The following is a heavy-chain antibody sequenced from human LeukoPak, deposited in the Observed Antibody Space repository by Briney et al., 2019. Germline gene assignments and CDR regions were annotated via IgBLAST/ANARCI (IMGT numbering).Heavy chain of an antibody. J-gene: IGHJ4*02. D-gene: IGHD3-10*01. CDR2: IKQDGSEK. Sequence: GGSLTLSCAASGFTFSSYWMSWVRQAPGKGLEWVANIKQDGSEKYYVDSMKGRFTIPRDNAKNSLYLQMNSLRAEDTAVYYCAREITMLACFDYWRQGTLVTVSS. CDR3: AREITMLACFDY. CDR1: GFTFSSYW. V-gene: IGHV3-7*03.